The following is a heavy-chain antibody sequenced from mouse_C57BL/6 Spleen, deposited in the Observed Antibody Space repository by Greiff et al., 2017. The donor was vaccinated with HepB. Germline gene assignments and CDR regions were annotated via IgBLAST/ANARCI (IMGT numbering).Heavy chain of an antibody. D-gene: IGHD2-2*01. Sequence: EVKLQESGGGLVKPGGSLKLSCAASGFTFSSYAMSWVRQTPEKRLEWVATISDGGSYTYYPDNVKGRFTISRDNAKNNLYLQMSHLKSEDTSMYYCARDGEGYRTVYFDYWGQGTTLTVSS. CDR1: GFTFSSYA. V-gene: IGHV5-4*01. CDR2: ISDGGSYT. CDR3: ARDGEGYRTVYFDY. J-gene: IGHJ2*01.